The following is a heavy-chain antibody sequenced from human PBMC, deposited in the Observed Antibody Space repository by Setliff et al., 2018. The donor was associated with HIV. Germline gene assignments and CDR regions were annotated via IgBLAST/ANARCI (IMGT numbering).Heavy chain of an antibody. V-gene: IGHV3-7*01. D-gene: IGHD2-15*01. CDR2: IRQDGSDK. Sequence: PGGSLRLSCAASGFPFSIYCMSWVRQAPGKGLEWVANIRQDGSDKYYVDSVKGRFTISRDNAKNSLYLQMNSLRAEDTAVYFCARTEGAATLVEYDYWGQGTLVTVSS. J-gene: IGHJ4*02. CDR3: ARTEGAATLVEYDY. CDR1: GFPFSIYC.